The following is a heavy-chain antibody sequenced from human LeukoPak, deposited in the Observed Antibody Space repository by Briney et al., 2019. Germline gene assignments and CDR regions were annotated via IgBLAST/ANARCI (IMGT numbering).Heavy chain of an antibody. J-gene: IGHJ4*02. Sequence: SETLSLTCSVSGGSVSSSSYYWGWIRQPPGKGLEWIGSINYSGGTYYNPSLKSRVIISVDTSKNQFSLKVSSVTAADTAVYYCARHSGSYYQPLDYWGQGTLVTVSS. CDR2: INYSGGT. V-gene: IGHV4-39*01. CDR1: GGSVSSSSYY. D-gene: IGHD1-26*01. CDR3: ARHSGSYYQPLDY.